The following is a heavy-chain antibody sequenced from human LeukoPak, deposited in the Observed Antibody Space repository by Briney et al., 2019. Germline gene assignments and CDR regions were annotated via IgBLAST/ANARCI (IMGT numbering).Heavy chain of an antibody. J-gene: IGHJ6*02. CDR1: GFTFSSYA. Sequence: PGGSLRLSCAASGFTFSSYAMSWVRQAPGKGLEWVSAISGSGGSTYYADSVKGRFTISRDNSKNSLYLQMNSLRAEDTAVYYCARERMRTSPELQLLWFGELSGVWGQGTTVTVSS. CDR2: ISGSGGST. D-gene: IGHD3-10*01. CDR3: ARERMRTSPELQLLWFGELSGV. V-gene: IGHV3-23*01.